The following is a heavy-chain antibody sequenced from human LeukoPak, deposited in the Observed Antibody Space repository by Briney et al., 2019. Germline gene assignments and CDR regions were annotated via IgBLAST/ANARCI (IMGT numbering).Heavy chain of an antibody. CDR2: ISGSGGST. J-gene: IGHJ4*02. V-gene: IGHV3-23*01. CDR3: AILAYYDPPFDY. CDR1: GFTFSSYA. D-gene: IGHD3-22*01. Sequence: SGGSLRLSCAASGFTFSSYAMSWVRQAPGKGLEWVSAISGSGGSTYYADFVKGRFTISRDNSKNTLYLQMNSLRAEDTAVYYCAILAYYDPPFDYWGQGTLVTVSS.